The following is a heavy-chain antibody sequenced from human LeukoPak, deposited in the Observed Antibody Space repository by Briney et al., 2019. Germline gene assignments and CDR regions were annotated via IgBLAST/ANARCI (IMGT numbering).Heavy chain of an antibody. V-gene: IGHV1-2*02. CDR1: GYTFTGYY. D-gene: IGHD1-26*01. CDR3: ARDNSGSYSFDY. CDR2: INPNSGGT. J-gene: IGHJ4*02. Sequence: EASVKVSCKASGYTFTGYYMHWVRQAPGQGVEWMGWINPNSGGTNYAQKFQGRVTMTRDTSISTAYMELSRLRSDDTAVYYCARDNSGSYSFDYWGQGTLVTVSS.